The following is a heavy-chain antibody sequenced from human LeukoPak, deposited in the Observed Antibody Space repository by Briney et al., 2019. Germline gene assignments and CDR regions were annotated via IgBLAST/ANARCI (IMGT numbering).Heavy chain of an antibody. CDR2: ISSSSSYI. J-gene: IGHJ6*03. V-gene: IGHV3-21*01. CDR3: ARDSSSSWYVGSYYYYMDV. D-gene: IGHD6-13*01. CDR1: GFTFSSYS. Sequence: PGGSLRLSCAASGFTFSSYSMNWVRQAPGKGLEWVSSISSSSSYIYYADSVKGRFTISRDNAKNSLYLQMNSLRAEDTAVYYCARDSSSSWYVGSYYYYMDVWGKGTTVTVSS.